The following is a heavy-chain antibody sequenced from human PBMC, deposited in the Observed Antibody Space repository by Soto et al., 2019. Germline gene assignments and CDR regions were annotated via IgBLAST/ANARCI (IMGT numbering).Heavy chain of an antibody. Sequence: EVQLVESGGGLVQPGGSLRLSCAASGFIFSDYTMTWVRQAPGRGLEFVSHISSSGDAILYAESVKGRFTVSRDNAKNSLYLEMNSLRDCDTAVYFCARDHGGSTWFVGVYYFFGMDAWGQGTAVTVSS. D-gene: IGHD6-13*01. J-gene: IGHJ6*02. CDR2: ISSSGDAI. CDR3: ARDHGGSTWFVGVYYFFGMDA. V-gene: IGHV3-48*02. CDR1: GFIFSDYT.